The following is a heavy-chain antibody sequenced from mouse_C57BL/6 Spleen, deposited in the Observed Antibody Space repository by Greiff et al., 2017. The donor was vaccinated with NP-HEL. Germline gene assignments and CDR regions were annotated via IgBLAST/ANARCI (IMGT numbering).Heavy chain of an antibody. J-gene: IGHJ4*01. CDR3: ARSRGSLYAMDY. CDR2: IHPNSGST. V-gene: IGHV1-64*01. D-gene: IGHD1-1*01. Sequence: QVQLQQSGAELVKPGASVKLSCKASGYTFTSYWMHWVKQRPGQGLEWIGMIHPNSGSTNYNEKFKSKATLTVDKSSSTAYMQLSSLTSEDSAVYYCARSRGSLYAMDYWGQGTSVTVSS. CDR1: GYTFTSYW.